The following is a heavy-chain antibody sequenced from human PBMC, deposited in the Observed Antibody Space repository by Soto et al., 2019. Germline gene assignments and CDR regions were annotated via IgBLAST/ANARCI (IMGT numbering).Heavy chain of an antibody. J-gene: IGHJ5*02. V-gene: IGHV4-59*01. Sequence: SETLSLTCTVSGGSISSYYWSWIRQPPGKGLEWIGYIYYSGSTNYNPSLKSRVTISVDTSKNQFSLKLSSVTAADTAVYYCARDRISRQRLNHAELGNLNWFDPWGQGTLVTVSS. CDR3: ARDRISRQRLNHAELGNLNWFDP. D-gene: IGHD7-27*01. CDR2: IYYSGST. CDR1: GGSISSYY.